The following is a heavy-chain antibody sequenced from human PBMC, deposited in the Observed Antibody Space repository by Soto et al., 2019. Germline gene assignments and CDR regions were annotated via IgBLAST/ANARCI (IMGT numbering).Heavy chain of an antibody. CDR2: INHSGST. CDR3: AREEMATFTASPYYFDY. J-gene: IGHJ4*02. V-gene: IGHV4-34*01. CDR1: GGSFSGYY. D-gene: IGHD5-12*01. Sequence: SETLSLTCAVYGGSFSGYYWSWIRQPPGKGLEWIGEINHSGSTNYNPPLKSRVTISVDTSKNQFSLKLSSVTAADTAVYYCAREEMATFTASPYYFDYWGQGTLVTVSS.